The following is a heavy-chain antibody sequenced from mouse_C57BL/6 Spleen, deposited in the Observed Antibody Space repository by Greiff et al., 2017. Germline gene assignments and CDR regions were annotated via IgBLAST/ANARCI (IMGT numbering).Heavy chain of an antibody. CDR3: ARGDYYGSSPYFDY. J-gene: IGHJ2*01. CDR2: IYPSDSET. Sequence: QVQLQQPGAELVRPGSSVKLSCKASGYTFTSYWMDWVKQRPGQGLEWIGNIYPSDSETHYNQKFKDKATLTVDKSSSTAYMQLSSLTSEDSAVYYGARGDYYGSSPYFDYWGQGTTLTVSS. V-gene: IGHV1-61*01. D-gene: IGHD1-1*01. CDR1: GYTFTSYW.